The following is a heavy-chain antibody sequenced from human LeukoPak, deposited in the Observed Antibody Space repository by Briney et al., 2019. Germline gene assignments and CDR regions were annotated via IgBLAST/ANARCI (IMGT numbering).Heavy chain of an antibody. CDR3: ARGTGSDFES. J-gene: IGHJ4*02. V-gene: IGHV4-4*07. Sequence: LETLSLTCTVSGGSISSYYWSWIRQPAGKGLEWIGRVYTTGSTDYNPSLKRRVSISVDTSRNQFSLRVNSVTAADTAVYYCARGTGSDFESWGQGTLVTVSS. CDR1: GGSISSYY. CDR2: VYTTGST. D-gene: IGHD2-2*01.